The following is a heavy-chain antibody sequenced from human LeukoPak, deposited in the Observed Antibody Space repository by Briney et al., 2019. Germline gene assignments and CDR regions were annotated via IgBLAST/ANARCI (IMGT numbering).Heavy chain of an antibody. J-gene: IGHJ5*02. CDR3: ARHHRLRWYPREDWFDP. CDR1: GGSISSSNW. CDR2: INHSGST. V-gene: IGHV4-4*02. Sequence: SSETLSLTCAVSGGSISSSNWWTWVRQPPGKGLEWIGEINHSGSTNYNPSLKSRVTISVDTSKNQFSLKLSSVTAADTAVYYCARHHRLRWYPREDWFDPWGQGTLVTVSS. D-gene: IGHD4-23*01.